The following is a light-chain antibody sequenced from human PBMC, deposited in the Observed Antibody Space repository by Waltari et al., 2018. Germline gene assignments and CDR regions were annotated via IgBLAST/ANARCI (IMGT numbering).Light chain of an antibody. Sequence: QSALTQSASVSGSPGQSITISCTGASSDVGSYHLVSWYQQHPGKAPKLLIYDVTQRPSGVSDRFSGPKSGNTASLTISGLQAEDEADYHCSSYAGSNTVVVFGGGTKVTVL. V-gene: IGLV2-23*02. J-gene: IGLJ2*01. CDR2: DVT. CDR1: SSDVGSYHL. CDR3: SSYAGSNTVVV.